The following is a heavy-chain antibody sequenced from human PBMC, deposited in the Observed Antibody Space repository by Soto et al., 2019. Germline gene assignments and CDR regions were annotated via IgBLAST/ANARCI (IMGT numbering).Heavy chain of an antibody. CDR2: ISGSGGST. CDR3: AKDRDFWSGYYQFGDY. V-gene: IGHV3-23*01. D-gene: IGHD3-3*01. Sequence: GGSLRLSCAASGFTFSSYAMSWVRQAPGKGLEWVSAISGSGGSTYYADSVKGRFTISRDNSKNTLYLQMNSLRAEDTAVYYCAKDRDFWSGYYQFGDYWGQGTLVTVSS. CDR1: GFTFSSYA. J-gene: IGHJ4*02.